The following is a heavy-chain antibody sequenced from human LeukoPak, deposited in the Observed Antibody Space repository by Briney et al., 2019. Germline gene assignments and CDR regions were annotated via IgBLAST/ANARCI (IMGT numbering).Heavy chain of an antibody. J-gene: IGHJ6*03. V-gene: IGHV4-34*01. Sequence: SETLSLTCAVYGGSFSGYYWSWIRQPPGKGLEWIGEINHSGSTNYNPPLKSRVTISVDTSKNQFSLKLSSVTAADTAVYYCAREQSGFIYYYMDVWGKGTTVTVSS. D-gene: IGHD3-3*01. CDR3: AREQSGFIYYYMDV. CDR2: INHSGST. CDR1: GGSFSGYY.